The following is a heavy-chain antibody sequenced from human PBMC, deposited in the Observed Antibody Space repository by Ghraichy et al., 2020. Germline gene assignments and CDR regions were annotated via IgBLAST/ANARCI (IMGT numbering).Heavy chain of an antibody. D-gene: IGHD4-11*01. CDR1: GGSVTNGTYY. Sequence: SETLSLTCTVSGGSVTNGTYYWSWIRQPPGKGLEWIGYIYHSGTTNYNSSLTSRVTISVDTSKNQFSRRLTSVTAADTAVYYCARTNPGLTTALAYYYGMDIWGQGTTVTVSS. V-gene: IGHV4-61*01. CDR2: IYHSGTT. J-gene: IGHJ6*02. CDR3: ARTNPGLTTALAYYYGMDI.